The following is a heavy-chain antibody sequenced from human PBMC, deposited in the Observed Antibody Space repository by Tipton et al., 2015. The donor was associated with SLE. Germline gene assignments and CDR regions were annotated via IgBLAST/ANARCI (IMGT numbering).Heavy chain of an antibody. CDR3: ARAREGGNDADY. V-gene: IGHV1-18*01. CDR2: ISAYNGNA. Sequence: QLAQSGAEVKKPGASVKDSCKASGYTCTSYGISWVRQAPGQGLEWMGWISAYNGNANYAQKLQGRVTMTTDTSTSTAYMELRSLRSDDTAVYYCARAREGGNDADYWGQGTLVTVSS. J-gene: IGHJ4*02. CDR1: GYTCTSYG. D-gene: IGHD1-26*01.